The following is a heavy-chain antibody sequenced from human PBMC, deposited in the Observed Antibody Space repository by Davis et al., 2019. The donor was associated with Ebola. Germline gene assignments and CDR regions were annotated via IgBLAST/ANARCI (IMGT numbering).Heavy chain of an antibody. CDR1: GFTFSSYW. D-gene: IGHD3-22*01. Sequence: PGGSLRLSCAASGFTFSSYWMSWVRQAPGKGLEWVANIKQDGSEKYYVDSVKGRFTISRDNAKNSLYLQMNSLRAEDTALYYCARDRSPYYYDNSPFDYWGQGTLVTVSS. CDR2: IKQDGSEK. V-gene: IGHV3-7*01. J-gene: IGHJ4*02. CDR3: ARDRSPYYYDNSPFDY.